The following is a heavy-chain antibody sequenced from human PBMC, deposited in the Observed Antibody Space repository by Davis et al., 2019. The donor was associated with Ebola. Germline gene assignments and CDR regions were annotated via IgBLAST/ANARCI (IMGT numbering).Heavy chain of an antibody. CDR3: ARDGRFLEWLLYGVDYYYGMDV. J-gene: IGHJ6*02. V-gene: IGHV3-21*01. D-gene: IGHD3-3*01. CDR2: ISSSSSYI. Sequence: GGSLRLSCAASGFTFSSYSMNWVRQAPGKGLEWVSSISSSSSYIYYADPVKGRFTISRDNAKNSLYLQMNSLRAEDTAVYYCARDGRFLEWLLYGVDYYYGMDVWGQGTTVTVSS. CDR1: GFTFSSYS.